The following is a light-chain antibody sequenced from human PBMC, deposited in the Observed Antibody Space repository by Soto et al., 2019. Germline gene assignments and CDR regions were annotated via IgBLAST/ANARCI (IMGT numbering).Light chain of an antibody. Sequence: QAVVTQEPSLTVSPGGTVTLTCGSSTGAVTSGHYPYWFQQKPGQAPRTLISDANNKHSWTPDRFSGSLLGGKAALTLSKAQPDDDAVYYCLLCYGGARVFGGGTKLTVL. J-gene: IGLJ2*01. CDR2: DAN. V-gene: IGLV7-46*01. CDR1: TGAVTSGHY. CDR3: LLCYGGARV.